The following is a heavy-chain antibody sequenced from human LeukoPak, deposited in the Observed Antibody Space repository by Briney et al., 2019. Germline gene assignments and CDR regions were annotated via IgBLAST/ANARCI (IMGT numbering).Heavy chain of an antibody. D-gene: IGHD6-25*01. Sequence: SVKVSCKSSGEDLNNYLITWVRQAPGQGLEWMGGIIPIFGTANYAQKFQGRVTITADESTSTAYMELSSLRSEDTAVYYCARGLLYSSAGGGWGQGTLVTVSS. CDR3: ARGLLYSSAGGG. CDR1: GEDLNNYL. J-gene: IGHJ4*02. V-gene: IGHV1-69*01. CDR2: IIPIFGTA.